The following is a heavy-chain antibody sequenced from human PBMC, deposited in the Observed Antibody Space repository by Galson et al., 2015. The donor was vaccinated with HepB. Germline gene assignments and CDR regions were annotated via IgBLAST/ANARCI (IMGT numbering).Heavy chain of an antibody. CDR1: GGSISSYY. D-gene: IGHD3-3*01. J-gene: IGHJ3*02. V-gene: IGHV4-4*07. CDR3: AGYYDFWSGYGPDAFDI. CDR2: IYTSGST. Sequence: SETLSLTCTVSGGSISSYYWSWIRQPAGKGLEWIGRIYTSGSTNYNPSLKSRVTMSVDTSKNQFSLKLSSVTAADTAVYYCAGYYDFWSGYGPDAFDIWGQGTMVTVSS.